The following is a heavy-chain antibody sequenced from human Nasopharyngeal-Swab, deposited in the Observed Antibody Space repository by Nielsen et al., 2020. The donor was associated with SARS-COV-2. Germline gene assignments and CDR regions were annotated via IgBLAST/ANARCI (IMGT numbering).Heavy chain of an antibody. V-gene: IGHV4-59*12. CDR3: ARRTTFDY. J-gene: IGHJ4*02. CDR2: IDYSGTT. D-gene: IGHD1-1*01. Sequence: SETLSLTCSVSGGSMNSYTWTWIRQPPGKGLEWLGSIDYSGTTYYNPSLKSRVSLSVDTSENQFSLKLSSVTAADTAVYYCARRTTFDYWGQGTLVTVSS. CDR1: GGSMNSYT.